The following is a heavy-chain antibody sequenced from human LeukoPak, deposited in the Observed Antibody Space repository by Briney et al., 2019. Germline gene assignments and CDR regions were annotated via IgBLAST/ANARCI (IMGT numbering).Heavy chain of an antibody. CDR3: ARTFYDLSTGYYPTGYMDV. Sequence: GGSLRLSCAASGFTFSSYWMHWVRQAPGKGLVWVSRINSDGSSTSYADSVKGRSSISRDNTKNSLYLQMNSLRGEDTALYYCARTFYDLSTGYYPTGYMDVWGKGTTVTVSS. V-gene: IGHV3-74*01. CDR2: INSDGSST. J-gene: IGHJ6*03. D-gene: IGHD3-9*01. CDR1: GFTFSSYW.